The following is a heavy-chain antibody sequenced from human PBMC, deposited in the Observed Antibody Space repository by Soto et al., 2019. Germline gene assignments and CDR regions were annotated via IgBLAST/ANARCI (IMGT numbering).Heavy chain of an antibody. D-gene: IGHD3-3*01. CDR3: ARGGYTLWSGYPFDY. CDR2: IYYSGST. J-gene: IGHJ4*02. Sequence: DLEWIGYIYYSGSTYYNPSLKSRVTISVDTSKNQFSLKLSSVTAADTAVYYCARGGYTLWSGYPFDYWGQGTLVTVSS. V-gene: IGHV4-31*02.